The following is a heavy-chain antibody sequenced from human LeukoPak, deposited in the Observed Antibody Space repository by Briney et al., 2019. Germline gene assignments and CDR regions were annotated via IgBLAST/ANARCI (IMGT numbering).Heavy chain of an antibody. V-gene: IGHV1-46*01. Sequence: ASVKVSCKASGYTFTSYYMHWVRQAPGQGLEWMGIINPSGGSTGYAQKFQGRVTMTRDTSTSTVYTELSSLRSGDTAVYYCARSVGATGYFDYWGQGTLVTVSS. CDR1: GYTFTSYY. CDR3: ARSVGATGYFDY. D-gene: IGHD1-26*01. J-gene: IGHJ4*02. CDR2: INPSGGST.